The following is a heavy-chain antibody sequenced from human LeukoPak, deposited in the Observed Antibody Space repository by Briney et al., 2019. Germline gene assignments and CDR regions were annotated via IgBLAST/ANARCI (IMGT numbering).Heavy chain of an antibody. V-gene: IGHV4-4*07. D-gene: IGHD2-2*01. J-gene: IGHJ3*02. CDR3: ARDGIVVVPAAISDDAFDI. CDR2: IYTSGST. Sequence: PSETLSLTCTVSGGSISSYYWSWIRQPAGKGLEWIGRIYTSGSTNYNPSLKSRVTMSVDTSKNQFSLKLSSVTAADTAVYYCARDGIVVVPAAISDDAFDIWGQGTMVTVSS. CDR1: GGSISSYY.